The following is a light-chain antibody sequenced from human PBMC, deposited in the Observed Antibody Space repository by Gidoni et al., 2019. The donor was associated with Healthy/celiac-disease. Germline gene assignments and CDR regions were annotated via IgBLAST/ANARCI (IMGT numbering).Light chain of an antibody. V-gene: IGKV1-39*01. Sequence: DIQMTQSPSSLSASVGDRVTITCRASQSISSYLNWYQQKPGKAPKLLIYAASSLQSGVPSRFSGSGSGTDFTLTISSLQPEDFATYYCQRSYSTLRPTFXGXTKVEIK. CDR3: QRSYSTLRPT. CDR2: AAS. J-gene: IGKJ4*01. CDR1: QSISSY.